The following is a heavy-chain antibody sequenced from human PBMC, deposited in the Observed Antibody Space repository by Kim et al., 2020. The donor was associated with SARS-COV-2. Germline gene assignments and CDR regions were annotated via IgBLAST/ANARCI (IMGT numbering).Heavy chain of an antibody. V-gene: IGHV1-58*01. CDR1: GFIFASSA. CDR3: AASYYYDMSADY. Sequence: SVKVSCKASGFIFASSAVQWVRQARGQRLEWIGWIVVGSSNTTYAQKFQERVTITRDMFTSTAYMELSSLTSKDTAVYYCAASYYYDMSADYWGQGTLVTASS. J-gene: IGHJ4*02. D-gene: IGHD3-22*01. CDR2: IVVGSSNT.